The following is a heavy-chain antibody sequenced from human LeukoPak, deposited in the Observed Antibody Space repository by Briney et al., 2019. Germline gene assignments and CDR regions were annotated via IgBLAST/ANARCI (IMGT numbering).Heavy chain of an antibody. D-gene: IGHD3-10*01. CDR3: ARARLWFGESLPPYYYYGMDV. Sequence: KPSETLSLTCTVSGGSISSSSYYWGWIRQPPGKGLEWIGSIYYSGSTYYNPSLKSRVTISVDTSKNQFSLKLSSVTAADTAVYYCARARLWFGESLPPYYYYGMDVWGQGTTVTVSS. CDR1: GGSISSSSYY. V-gene: IGHV4-39*01. CDR2: IYYSGST. J-gene: IGHJ6*02.